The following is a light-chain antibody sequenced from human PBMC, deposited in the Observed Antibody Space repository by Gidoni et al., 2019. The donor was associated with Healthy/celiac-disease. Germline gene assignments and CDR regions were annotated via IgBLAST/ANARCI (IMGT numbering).Light chain of an antibody. Sequence: QSVLTQPPSVSGAPGQRVPISGTGSSSNVGAGYDVPRYQQLPGTAPKPLIYGNSNRPSGVPDRFSGSKSGTSASLAITGLQAEDEADYYCQSYDSSLSGWVFGGGTKLTVL. J-gene: IGLJ3*02. CDR1: SSNVGAGYD. CDR3: QSYDSSLSGWV. V-gene: IGLV1-40*01. CDR2: GNS.